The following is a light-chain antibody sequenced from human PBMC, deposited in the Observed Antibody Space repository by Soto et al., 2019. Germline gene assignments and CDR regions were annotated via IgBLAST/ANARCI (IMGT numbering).Light chain of an antibody. V-gene: IGKV3-20*01. J-gene: IGKJ3*01. CDR1: QSVSSSY. Sequence: EIVLTQSPGTLSLSPGERATLSCRASQSVSSSYLAWYQQKPGQAPRLRIYGASSRATGIPDRFSGSGSGTDFTLTISRLEPEDFAVYYCQPYRRSPRFTFGPGTKVDIK. CDR3: QPYRRSPRFT. CDR2: GAS.